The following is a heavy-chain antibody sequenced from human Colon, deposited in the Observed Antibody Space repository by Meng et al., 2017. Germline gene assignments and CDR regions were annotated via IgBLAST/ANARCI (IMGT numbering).Heavy chain of an antibody. Sequence: VRVRVCGQGRVKSSVPLAPPCAVALCSFSRMTWVTCVRHPPGKGLEWIGEIYHSGNTNYNPSLKSRVTISVDKSKNQFSLKLNSVTAAYTAVYFCARRAPLWFGELASFDSWGQGTLVTVSS. CDR1: LCSFSRMTW. CDR3: ARRAPLWFGELASFDS. J-gene: IGHJ4*02. CDR2: IYHSGNT. D-gene: IGHD3-10*01. V-gene: IGHV4-4*02.